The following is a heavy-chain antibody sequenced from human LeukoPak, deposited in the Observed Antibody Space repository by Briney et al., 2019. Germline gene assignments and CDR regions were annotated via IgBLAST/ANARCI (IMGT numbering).Heavy chain of an antibody. CDR2: IIPIFGTA. Sequence: SVKVSCKASGYTFTSYAISWVRQAPGQGLEWMGGIIPIFGTANYAQKFQGRVTITADESTSTAYMELSSLRSEDTAVYYCARGPTYGSAMLSWFDPWGQGTLVTVSS. J-gene: IGHJ5*02. D-gene: IGHD3-10*01. CDR3: ARGPTYGSAMLSWFDP. CDR1: GYTFTSYA. V-gene: IGHV1-69*13.